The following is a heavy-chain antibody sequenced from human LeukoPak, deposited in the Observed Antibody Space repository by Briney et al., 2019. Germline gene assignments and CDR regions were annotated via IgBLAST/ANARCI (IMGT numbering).Heavy chain of an antibody. Sequence: SETLSLTCTVSGGSISSYYWSWIRQPPGKGLEWIGYIYYSGSTNYNPSLKSRVTISVDTSKNQFSLKLSSVTAADTAVYYCARRFVGSSWYGGWFDPWGQGTLVTVSS. CDR2: IYYSGST. CDR3: ARRFVGSSWYGGWFDP. J-gene: IGHJ5*02. CDR1: GGSISSYY. D-gene: IGHD6-13*01. V-gene: IGHV4-59*08.